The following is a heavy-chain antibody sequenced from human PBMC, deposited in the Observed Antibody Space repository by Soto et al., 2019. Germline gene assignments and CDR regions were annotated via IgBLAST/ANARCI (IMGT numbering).Heavy chain of an antibody. V-gene: IGHV4-59*08. CDR3: ARLDYYVTLAV. D-gene: IGHD3-10*02. Sequence: PSENLSHTCIVSVGSTRRYYWSWIRQPPGKGLEWIGYIYYSGSTNYNPSLKSRVTISVDTSKNQFSLKLSSVTAADTAVYYCARLDYYVTLAVWGQGPMVT. CDR1: VGSTRRYY. J-gene: IGHJ6*02. CDR2: IYYSGST.